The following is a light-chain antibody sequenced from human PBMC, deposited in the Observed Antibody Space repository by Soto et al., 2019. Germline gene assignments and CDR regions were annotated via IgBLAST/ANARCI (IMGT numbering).Light chain of an antibody. CDR3: QQYNKWPRT. CDR2: GAS. Sequence: EAVLTQYPATVTVPPGPRPTLSCRASQSVSTNLAWYQQKPGQAPRLLIYGASTRASVIPARFSGSGSGTEFTLTISSLQSEDSAVYYCQQYNKWPRTFGQGTKVDIK. V-gene: IGKV3-15*01. CDR1: QSVSTN. J-gene: IGKJ1*01.